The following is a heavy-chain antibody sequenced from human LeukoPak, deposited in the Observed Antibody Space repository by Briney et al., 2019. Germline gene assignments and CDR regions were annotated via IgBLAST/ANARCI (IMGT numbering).Heavy chain of an antibody. CDR2: IIPILGIA. Sequence: SVKVPCKASGGTFSSYAISWVRQAPGQGLEWMGRIIPILGIANYAQKFQGRVTITADKSTSTAYMELSSLRSEDTAVYYCATGTWKDYYDSSGYYTPSFDYWGQGTLVTVSS. V-gene: IGHV1-69*04. CDR3: ATGTWKDYYDSSGYYTPSFDY. J-gene: IGHJ4*02. D-gene: IGHD3-22*01. CDR1: GGTFSSYA.